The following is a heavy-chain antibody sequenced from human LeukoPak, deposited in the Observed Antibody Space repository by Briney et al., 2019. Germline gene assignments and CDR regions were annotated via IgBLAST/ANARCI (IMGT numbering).Heavy chain of an antibody. Sequence: GGSLRLSCAASGFTFSSYGMHWVRQAPGKGLEWVSYISSSSSTIYYADSVKGRFTISRDNAKNSLYLQMNSLRAEDTAVYYCARAHPGDYGDFQFDYWGQGTLVTVSS. CDR3: ARAHPGDYGDFQFDY. V-gene: IGHV3-48*01. CDR2: ISSSSSTI. CDR1: GFTFSSYG. D-gene: IGHD4-17*01. J-gene: IGHJ4*02.